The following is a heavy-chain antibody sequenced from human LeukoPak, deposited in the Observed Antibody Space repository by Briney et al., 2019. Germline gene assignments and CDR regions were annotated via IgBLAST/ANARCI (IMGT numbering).Heavy chain of an antibody. CDR3: ARGNYGSGSYSHFSY. V-gene: IGHV1-69*01. J-gene: IGHJ4*02. D-gene: IGHD3-10*01. Sequence: SVKVSCKASGGTFSSYAISWVRQAPGQGLEWMGVIIPIFGTANYAQKFQGRVTITADESTSTAYMELSSLRSEDTAVYYCARGNYGSGSYSHFSYWGQGTLVTVSS. CDR1: GGTFSSYA. CDR2: IIPIFGTA.